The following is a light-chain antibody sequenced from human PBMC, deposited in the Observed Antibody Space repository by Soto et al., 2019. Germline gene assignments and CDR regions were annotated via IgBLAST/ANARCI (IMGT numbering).Light chain of an antibody. CDR1: QSVSSN. CDR2: GAS. V-gene: IGKV3-20*01. CDR3: QQYGSSPRT. Sequence: VTTQSPATLSVSPGERATLSCRASQSVSSNVAWYQQIPGQTPRLLIYGASTRATTIPDRFSGSGSGTDFTLTISRLEPEDFAVYYCQQYGSSPRTFGQGTKVDIK. J-gene: IGKJ1*01.